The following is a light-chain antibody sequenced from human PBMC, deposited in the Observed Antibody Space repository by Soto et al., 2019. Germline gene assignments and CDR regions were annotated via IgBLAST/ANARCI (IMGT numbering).Light chain of an antibody. J-gene: IGKJ1*01. CDR3: HQYGSSPGT. CDR2: GAA. CDR1: QTVSSRY. V-gene: IGKV3-20*01. Sequence: EVVLTQSPGTLSLSPGERATLSCRASQTVSSRYFAWYQQKLGQAPRLLIYGAATRATGIPDRFSGSGFGTDFTLTISRLEPEDCAVYFCHQYGSSPGTFGQGTKVEFK.